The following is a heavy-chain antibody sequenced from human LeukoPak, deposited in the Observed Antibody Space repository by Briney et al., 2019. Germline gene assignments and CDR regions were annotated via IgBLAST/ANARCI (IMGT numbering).Heavy chain of an antibody. CDR1: GFTFSDYY. V-gene: IGHV3-11*01. CDR3: ARDRKMWAYRGGDCYQNWFDP. CDR2: ISSSGSTI. Sequence: GGSLRLSCAASGFTFSDYYMSWIRQAPGKGLEWVSYISSSGSTIYYADSVKGRFTISRDNAKNSLYLQMNSLRAEDTAVYYCARDRKMWAYRGGDCYQNWFDPWGQGTLITVSS. D-gene: IGHD2-21*02. J-gene: IGHJ5*02.